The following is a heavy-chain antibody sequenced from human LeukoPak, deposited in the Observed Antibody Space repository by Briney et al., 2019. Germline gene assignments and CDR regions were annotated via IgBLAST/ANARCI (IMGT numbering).Heavy chain of an antibody. D-gene: IGHD5/OR15-5a*01. CDR1: GFTFSSYA. CDR2: IKLDGSEK. Sequence: GGSLRLSCAASGFTFSSYAMTWVRQAPGKGLEWVANIKLDGSEKYYVDSVKGRFTIYRDNAKNSLYLQMNSLRAEDTAVYYCARINSVNYYFDYWGQGTLVTVSS. V-gene: IGHV3-7*01. J-gene: IGHJ4*02. CDR3: ARINSVNYYFDY.